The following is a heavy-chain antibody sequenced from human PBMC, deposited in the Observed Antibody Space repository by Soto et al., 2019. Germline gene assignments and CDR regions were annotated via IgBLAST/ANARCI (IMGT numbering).Heavy chain of an antibody. J-gene: IGHJ3*02. Sequence: QITLKESGPPLVKPTQTLTLTCTFSGFSRSTSGVGVVWIRQPPGKALEWLALIYWDDDKRYSPPLKSRLTNDKDPPKNQVVLTMTNMDPVDTATYYCAHTTPLTHALDIGGQGTMVTVSS. V-gene: IGHV2-5*02. CDR3: AHTTPLTHALDI. CDR2: IYWDDDK. CDR1: GFSRSTSGVG.